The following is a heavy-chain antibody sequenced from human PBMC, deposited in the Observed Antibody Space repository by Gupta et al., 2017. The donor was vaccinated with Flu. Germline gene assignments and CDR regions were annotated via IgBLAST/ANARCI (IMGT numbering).Heavy chain of an antibody. CDR2: ISSYNGDT. V-gene: IGHV1-18*01. CDR3: ARGQAGRYSTGWGEFGG. D-gene: IGHD6-25*01. CDR1: GYTFETYG. Sequence: QVQLVQSGAEVKKPGASVKVSCEASGYTFETYGFIWVRQAPGQGLEWMGWISSYNGDTDYEQKFQDRVTMTTDTSTSTAYMDLRSLRSDDTARYYCARGQAGRYSTGWGEFGGGGQGTLVTVSS. J-gene: IGHJ4*02.